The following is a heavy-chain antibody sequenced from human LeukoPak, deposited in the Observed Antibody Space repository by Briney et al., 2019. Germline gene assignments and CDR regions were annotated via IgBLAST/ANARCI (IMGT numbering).Heavy chain of an antibody. CDR1: GFTFDDYA. V-gene: IGHV3-74*01. J-gene: IGHJ4*02. Sequence: PGGSLRLSCAASGFTFDDYAMHWVRQAPGKGLVWVSRIKSDGTSTSYADSVKGRFTVSRDIAKNTLFLQMNSLRAEDMAVYYCAVRYSGSWYLFDYWGQGTLVTVSS. D-gene: IGHD6-13*01. CDR2: IKSDGTST. CDR3: AVRYSGSWYLFDY.